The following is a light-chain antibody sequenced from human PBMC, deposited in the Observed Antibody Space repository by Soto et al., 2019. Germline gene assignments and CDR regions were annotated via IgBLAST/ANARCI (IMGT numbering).Light chain of an antibody. Sequence: QSVLTQPPSVSGTPGHKVSISCSGSTYNLGGKTVNWYQQLPGTAPKLLIYTNNQRPSGVPDRFSGSKSGTSASLAISGLRSEDEADFYCAAWDDSLNAVVYGGGTKLTVL. CDR2: TNN. V-gene: IGLV1-44*01. CDR1: TYNLGGKT. J-gene: IGLJ2*01. CDR3: AAWDDSLNAVV.